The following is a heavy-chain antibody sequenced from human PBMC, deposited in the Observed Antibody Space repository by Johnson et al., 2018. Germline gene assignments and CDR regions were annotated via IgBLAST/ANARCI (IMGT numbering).Heavy chain of an antibody. CDR2: ISGNGLRA. CDR3: VRCLWQLPAGAEYFYR. D-gene: IGHD1-1*01. J-gene: IGHJ1*01. Sequence: EVQLLETGGGLVQPGGSLRLSCVASGFNFRTDGMSWVRQAPGKGLEWVSVISGNGLRAYYADSVKGRFTISRDNSQNTLYLQMNSLTADDTAVYYCVRCLWQLPAGAEYFYRWGQGTLVTVSS. V-gene: IGHV3-23*01. CDR1: GFNFRTDG.